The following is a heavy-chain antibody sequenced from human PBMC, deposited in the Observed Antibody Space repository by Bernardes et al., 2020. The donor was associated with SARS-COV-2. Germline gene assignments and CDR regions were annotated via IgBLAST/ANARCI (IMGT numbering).Heavy chain of an antibody. CDR2: ISPDGETS. V-gene: IGHV3-23*01. CDR1: GFTFGSYA. Sequence: GGSLRLSCAASGFTFGSYAMNWVRQAPGKGLEWVSIISPDGETSYYADSVKGRFTISRDNSKNTLYLQLNSLRAEDTAVYYCAKGLGGSVPTSRYSDYWGQGTLVTVSS. J-gene: IGHJ4*02. CDR3: AKGLGGSVPTSRYSDY. D-gene: IGHD2-2*01.